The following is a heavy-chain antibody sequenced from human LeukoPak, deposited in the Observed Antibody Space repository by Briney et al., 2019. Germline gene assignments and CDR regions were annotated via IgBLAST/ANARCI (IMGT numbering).Heavy chain of an antibody. CDR1: GGSFSGYY. CDR2: INHSGST. V-gene: IGHV4-34*01. D-gene: IGHD3-10*01. J-gene: IGHJ3*02. Sequence: KPSETLSLTCAVYGGSFSGYYWSWIRQPPGKGLEWIGEINHSGSTKYNPSLKSRVTMSVDTSKNQFSLKLSSVTAADTAVYYCASRSGSFSDALDIWGQGTLVTVSS. CDR3: ASRSGSFSDALDI.